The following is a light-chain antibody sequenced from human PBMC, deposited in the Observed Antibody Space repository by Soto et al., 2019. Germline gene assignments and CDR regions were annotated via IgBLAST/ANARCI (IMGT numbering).Light chain of an antibody. CDR1: QSVSSSY. CDR3: QQYGSSPVT. J-gene: IGKJ1*01. Sequence: EILLAQSPGALSLSPGERATLSCRASQSVSSSYLAWYQRKPGQAPRLLIYGASSSATDIPDRFSGSGSGTDFPLSISRLAPEDFAPYSCQQYGSSPVTFGPGTKV. V-gene: IGKV3-20*01. CDR2: GAS.